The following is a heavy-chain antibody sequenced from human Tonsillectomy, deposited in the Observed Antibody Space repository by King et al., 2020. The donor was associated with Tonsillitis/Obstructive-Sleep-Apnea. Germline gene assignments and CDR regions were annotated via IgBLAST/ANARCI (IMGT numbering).Heavy chain of an antibody. J-gene: IGHJ6*03. V-gene: IGHV4-34*01. CDR1: GVSFSGYY. D-gene: IGHD2-15*01. Sequence: VQLQQWGAGLLKPSETLSLTCAVYGVSFSGYYWSWIRQSPGKGLDWIGEINHSGSTNYNPSLKSLVTISVDTSKNQFSLKLNSVTAADTAVYYCARGEIVVVVAATLGYYYMDVWGKGTTVTVSS. CDR3: ARGEIVVVVAATLGYYYMDV. CDR2: INHSGST.